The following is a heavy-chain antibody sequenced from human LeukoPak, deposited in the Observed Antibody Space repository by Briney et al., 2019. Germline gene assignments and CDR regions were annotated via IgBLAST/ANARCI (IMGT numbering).Heavy chain of an antibody. D-gene: IGHD2-15*01. CDR3: ARGGQDIVVVVAATYXXXY. CDR1: GFTFSSYE. CDR2: ISSSGSTI. V-gene: IGHV3-48*03. Sequence: GGSLRLSCAASGFTFSSYEMNWVRQAPGKGLEWVSYISSSGSTIYYADSVKGRFTISRGNAKNSLYLQMNSLRAEDTAVYYCARGGQDIVVVVAATYXXXYWXQGTLVTVSS. J-gene: IGHJ4*02.